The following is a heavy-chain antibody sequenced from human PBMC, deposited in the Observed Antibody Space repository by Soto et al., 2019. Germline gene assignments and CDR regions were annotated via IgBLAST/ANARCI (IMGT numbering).Heavy chain of an antibody. D-gene: IGHD3-10*01. Sequence: ASVKVSCKVSGYTLTELSMHWVRQAPGKGLEWMGGFDPEDGETIYAQKFQGRVTMTEDTSTDTAYMELSSLRSEDTAVYYCATDLFLLVRGVTDYWGQGTLLTVSS. V-gene: IGHV1-24*01. CDR2: FDPEDGET. CDR1: GYTLTELS. J-gene: IGHJ4*02. CDR3: ATDLFLLVRGVTDY.